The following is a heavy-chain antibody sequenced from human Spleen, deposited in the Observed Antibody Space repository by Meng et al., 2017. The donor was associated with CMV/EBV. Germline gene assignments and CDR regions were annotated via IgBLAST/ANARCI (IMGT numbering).Heavy chain of an antibody. CDR2: IYTGDFGT. J-gene: IGHJ4*02. CDR1: GYTFINYW. D-gene: IGHD3-16*01. V-gene: IGHV5-51*01. Sequence: GEALMFSCKGSGYTFINYWFGWVRQMPGKGLEWMGIIYTGDFGTRYSPSFQGQVTISADKSISTAYLQGSSLKASDTAMYYCARLPPEYVWGSYQRGYYFDYWGQGTLVTVSS. CDR3: ARLPPEYVWGSYQRGYYFDY.